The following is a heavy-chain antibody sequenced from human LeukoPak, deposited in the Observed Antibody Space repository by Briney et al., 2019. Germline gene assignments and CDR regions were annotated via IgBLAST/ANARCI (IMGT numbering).Heavy chain of an antibody. V-gene: IGHV4-61*02. CDR3: AREDGDYDY. CDR1: GGSISSGSYY. D-gene: IGHD4-17*01. CDR2: IYTSGST. Sequence: SETLSLTCTVSGGSISSGSYYWSWIPQPAGKGLEWIGRIYTSGSTNYNPSLKSRVTISVDTSKNQFSLKLSSVTAADTAVYYCAREDGDYDYWGQGTLVTVSS. J-gene: IGHJ4*02.